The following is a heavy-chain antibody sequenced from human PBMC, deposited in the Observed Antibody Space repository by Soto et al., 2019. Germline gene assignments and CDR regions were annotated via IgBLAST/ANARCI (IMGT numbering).Heavy chain of an antibody. J-gene: IGHJ6*02. V-gene: IGHV4-34*01. CDR1: GGSFSGYY. D-gene: IGHD3-10*01. CDR3: ARAEILWFGGIYYYGMDV. Sequence: PSETLSLTCAVYGGSFSGYYWSWIRQPPGKGLEWIGEINHSGSTNYNPSLKSRVTISVDTSKNQFSLKLSSVTAADTAVYYCARAEILWFGGIYYYGMDVWGQGTTVS. CDR2: INHSGST.